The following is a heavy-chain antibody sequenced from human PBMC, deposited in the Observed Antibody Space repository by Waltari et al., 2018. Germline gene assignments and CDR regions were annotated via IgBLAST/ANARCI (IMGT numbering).Heavy chain of an antibody. D-gene: IGHD6-13*01. V-gene: IGHV3-30-3*01. CDR3: ARAGYNSYYYGMDV. CDR2: ISYDGSNK. J-gene: IGHJ6*02. Sequence: QVQLVESGGGVVQPGRSLRLSCAASGFTFSSYAMHWVRQAPGKGLEWVAVISYDGSNKYYADSVKGRFTISRDNSKNTLYLQMNSLRAEDTAVYYCARAGYNSYYYGMDVWGQGTTVTVSS. CDR1: GFTFSSYA.